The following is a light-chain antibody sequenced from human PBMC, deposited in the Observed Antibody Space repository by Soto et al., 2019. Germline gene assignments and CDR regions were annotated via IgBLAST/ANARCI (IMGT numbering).Light chain of an antibody. CDR2: GAS. CDR3: QRYGSSPPFT. V-gene: IGKV3-20*01. J-gene: IGKJ2*01. Sequence: EIVLTQSPGTLSLSPGERATLSCRASQRVSSSYLAWYQQKPGQAPRLLIYGASSRATGIPDRFSGSGAGTAFSLTISRLEPEDVSVYFCQRYGSSPPFTFGQGTKVEI. CDR1: QRVSSSY.